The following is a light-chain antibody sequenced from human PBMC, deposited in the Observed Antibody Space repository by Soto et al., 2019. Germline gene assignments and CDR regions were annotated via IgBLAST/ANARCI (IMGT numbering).Light chain of an antibody. CDR1: SSDVGGYNY. Sequence: QSALTQPASVSGSPGQSITISCTGTSSDVGGYNYVSWYQQHPGKAPKLMIYDVSNRPSGVSNRFSGSKSGNTASLTISGLQAEDEAEYYCSSYTSSSTVVFGGGTKLTFL. J-gene: IGLJ2*01. CDR3: SSYTSSSTVV. V-gene: IGLV2-14*01. CDR2: DVS.